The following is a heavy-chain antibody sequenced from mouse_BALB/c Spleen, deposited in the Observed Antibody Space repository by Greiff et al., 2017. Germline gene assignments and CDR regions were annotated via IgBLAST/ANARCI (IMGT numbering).Heavy chain of an antibody. J-gene: IGHJ3*01. V-gene: IGHV5-6-5*01. D-gene: IGHD1-2*01. CDR2: ISSGGST. CDR3: ARELITTAGFAY. CDR1: GFTFSSYA. Sequence: EVKVEESGGGLVKPGGSLKLSCAASGFTFSSYAMSWVRQTPEKRLEWVASISSGGSTYYPDSVKGRFTISRDNARNILYLQMSSLRSEDTAMYYCARELITTAGFAYWGQGTLVTVSA.